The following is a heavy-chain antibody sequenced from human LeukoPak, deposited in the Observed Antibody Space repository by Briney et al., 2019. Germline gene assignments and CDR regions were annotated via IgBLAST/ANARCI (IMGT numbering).Heavy chain of an antibody. D-gene: IGHD3-10*01. CDR1: GGSISSSSYY. CDR2: IYYSGST. Sequence: KTSETLSLTCTVSGGSISSSSYYWGWIRQPPGKGLEWIGSIYYSGSTYYNPSLKSRVTIPVDTSKNQFSLKLSSVTAADTAVYYCASPMVRGVIGPYFDYWGQGTLVTVSS. J-gene: IGHJ4*02. CDR3: ASPMVRGVIGPYFDY. V-gene: IGHV4-39*01.